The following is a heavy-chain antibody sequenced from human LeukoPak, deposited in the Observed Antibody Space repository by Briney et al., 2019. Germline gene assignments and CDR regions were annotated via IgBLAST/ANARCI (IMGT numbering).Heavy chain of an antibody. V-gene: IGHV3-7*01. J-gene: IGHJ4*02. CDR2: VKQDGSER. CDR1: GFSFSNYW. D-gene: IGHD2-21*01. CDR3: GGGAGWSCDY. Sequence: GGSLRLSCAASGFSFSNYWMNWVRQAPGKGLEWVAIVKQDGSERLYVDSGKGRFTISRDNAKNSLFLQMHSLRAEDTAVYYCGGGAGWSCDYWGERTLVTVSS.